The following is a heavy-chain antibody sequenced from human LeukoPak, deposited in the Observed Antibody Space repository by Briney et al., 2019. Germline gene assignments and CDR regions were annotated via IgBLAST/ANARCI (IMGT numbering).Heavy chain of an antibody. Sequence: GASVKVSCKASGGTFSSYAISWVRQAPGQGLEWMGRIIPILGIANYAQKFQGRVTITADKSTSTAYMELSSLRSEDTAVYYCAREYYNILTGYRRDAFDIWGQGTMVTVSS. CDR3: AREYYNILTGYRRDAFDI. CDR2: IIPILGIA. J-gene: IGHJ3*02. D-gene: IGHD3-9*01. CDR1: GGTFSSYA. V-gene: IGHV1-69*04.